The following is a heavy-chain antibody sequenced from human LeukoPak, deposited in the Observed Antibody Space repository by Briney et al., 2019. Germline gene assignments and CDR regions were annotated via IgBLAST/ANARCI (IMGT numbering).Heavy chain of an antibody. V-gene: IGHV3-15*01. CDR3: TTEVYCGGDCSTDY. D-gene: IGHD2-21*02. Sequence: GGSLRLSCAASGLTFSNAWMSWVRQAPGKGLEWVGRIKSKTDGGTTDYAAPVKGRFTISRDDSKNTLYLQMNSLKTEDTAVYYCTTEVYCGGDCSTDYWGQGTLVTVSS. CDR2: IKSKTDGGTT. CDR1: GLTFSNAW. J-gene: IGHJ4*02.